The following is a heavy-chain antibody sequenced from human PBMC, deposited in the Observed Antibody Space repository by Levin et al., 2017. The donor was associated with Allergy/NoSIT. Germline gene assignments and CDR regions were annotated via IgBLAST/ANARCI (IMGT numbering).Heavy chain of an antibody. CDR3: AHEGGYCSGGSCQYFDY. D-gene: IGHD2-15*01. Sequence: QTLSLTCAFSGFSLSTSGVGVGWIRQPPGKALAWLALIYWDDDKRYSPSLKSRLTITKDTSKNQVVLTMTNMDPVDTATYYCAHEGGYCSGGSCQYFDYWGQGTLVTVSS. J-gene: IGHJ4*02. V-gene: IGHV2-5*02. CDR1: GFSLSTSGVG. CDR2: IYWDDDK.